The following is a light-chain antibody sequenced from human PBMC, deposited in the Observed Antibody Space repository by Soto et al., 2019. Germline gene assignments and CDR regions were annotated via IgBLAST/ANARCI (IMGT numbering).Light chain of an antibody. CDR1: QSVSSN. CDR3: QHYSNWPPWT. J-gene: IGKJ1*01. CDR2: GAS. V-gene: IGKV3-15*01. Sequence: EIVMTQSPAILSVSPGERATLSCRASQSVSSNLAWYQQKPGRAPRLLIYGASTRATGIPARFSGSGSGTEFTLTISSLQSEDFAVYYCQHYSNWPPWTFGQGTKVEIK.